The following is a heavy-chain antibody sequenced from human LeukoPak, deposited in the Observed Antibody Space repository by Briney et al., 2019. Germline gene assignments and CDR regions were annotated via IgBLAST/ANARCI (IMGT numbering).Heavy chain of an antibody. Sequence: GGSLRLSCAASGFTFSSYAMRWVRQAPGKGLEWVSAISGSGGSTYYADSVKGRFTISRDNSKNTLYLQMDSLRAEDTAVYYCANMIAITPPNWSDPWGQGTLVTVSS. V-gene: IGHV3-23*01. D-gene: IGHD2-21*01. CDR2: ISGSGGST. CDR3: ANMIAITPPNWSDP. CDR1: GFTFSSYA. J-gene: IGHJ5*02.